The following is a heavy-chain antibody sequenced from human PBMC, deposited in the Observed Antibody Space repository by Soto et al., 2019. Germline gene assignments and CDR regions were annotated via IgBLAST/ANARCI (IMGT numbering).Heavy chain of an antibody. J-gene: IGHJ4*02. D-gene: IGHD3-3*01. V-gene: IGHV3-33*03. CDR3: ASHYDMWSGYLSPVDY. CDR2: IWYDGSNK. CDR1: GFTFSSYG. Sequence: GGSLRLSCAASGFTFSSYGMHWVRQAPGKGLEWISVIWYDGSNKYYADSVKGRFTITRDNAKNTLYLEMNSLRDEDTTVYYCASHYDMWSGYLSPVDYWGQGTLVTVSS.